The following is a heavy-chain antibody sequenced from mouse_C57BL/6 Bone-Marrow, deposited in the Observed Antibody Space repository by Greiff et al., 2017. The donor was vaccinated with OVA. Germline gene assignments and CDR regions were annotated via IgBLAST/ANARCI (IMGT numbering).Heavy chain of an antibody. CDR2: ISSGSSTI. V-gene: IGHV5-17*01. Sequence: DVKLVESGGGLVKPGGSLKLSCAASGFTFSDYGMHWVRQAPEKGLEWVAYISSGSSTIYYADTVKGRFTISRDNAKHTLFLQMTSLRSEDTAMYYCARGYYHAMDYWGQGTSVTVSS. D-gene: IGHD2-2*01. J-gene: IGHJ4*01. CDR3: ARGYYHAMDY. CDR1: GFTFSDYG.